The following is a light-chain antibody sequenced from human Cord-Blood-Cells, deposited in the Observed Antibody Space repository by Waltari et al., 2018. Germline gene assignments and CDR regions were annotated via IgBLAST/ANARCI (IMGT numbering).Light chain of an antibody. Sequence: DIQMTQSPSSLSASVGDRVTITCRASQSISSYLYWYQQNPGKAPKLLIYAASSLQSGVPSRFSGSGSGTDFTLTISSLQPEDFATYYCQQSYSTPLTFGGGTKVEIK. CDR1: QSISSY. J-gene: IGKJ4*01. V-gene: IGKV1-39*01. CDR2: AAS. CDR3: QQSYSTPLT.